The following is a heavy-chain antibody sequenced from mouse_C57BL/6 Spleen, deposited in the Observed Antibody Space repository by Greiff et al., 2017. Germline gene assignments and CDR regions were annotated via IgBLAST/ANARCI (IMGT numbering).Heavy chain of an antibody. CDR3: ARDGSYYSNYVGAY. V-gene: IGHV1-53*01. J-gene: IGHJ3*01. CDR1: GYTFTSYW. Sequence: QVQLQQPGTELVKPGASVKLSCKASGYTFTSYWMHWVKQRPGQGLEWIGNINPSKGGTNYNEKFKSKATLTVDKSSSTAYMQLSSLTSEDSAVYYCARDGSYYSNYVGAYWGQGTLVTVSA. CDR2: INPSKGGT. D-gene: IGHD2-5*01.